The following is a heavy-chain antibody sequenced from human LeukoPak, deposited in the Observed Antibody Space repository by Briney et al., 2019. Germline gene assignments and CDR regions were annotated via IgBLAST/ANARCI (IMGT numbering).Heavy chain of an antibody. D-gene: IGHD2-15*01. Sequence: PGGSLRLSCAASGFTFSSYSMNWVRQAPGKGLEWVSYISSSSSTIYYADSVKGRFTISRDNAKNSLYLQMNSLRAEDTAVYYCARAPGGPRPGNWFDPWGQGTLVTVSS. V-gene: IGHV3-48*01. CDR1: GFTFSSYS. CDR3: ARAPGGPRPGNWFDP. J-gene: IGHJ5*02. CDR2: ISSSSSTI.